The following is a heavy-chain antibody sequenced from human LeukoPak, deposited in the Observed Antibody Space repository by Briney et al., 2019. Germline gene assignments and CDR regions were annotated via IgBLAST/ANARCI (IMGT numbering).Heavy chain of an antibody. CDR3: ATRHTAVDW. J-gene: IGHJ4*02. CDR2: ISSSGSTI. D-gene: IGHD6-13*01. Sequence: PGRSLRLSCAASGFTFSSYAMHWVRQAPGKGLEWVSYISSSGSTIYYAEFVKGRFTISRDNAKNSLYLQMNSLRAEDTAVYYCATRHTAVDWWGQGTLVTVSS. CDR1: GFTFSSYA. V-gene: IGHV3-48*01.